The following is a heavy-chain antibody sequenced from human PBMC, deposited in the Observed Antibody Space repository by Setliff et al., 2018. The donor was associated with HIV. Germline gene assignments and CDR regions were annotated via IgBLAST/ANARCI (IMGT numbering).Heavy chain of an antibody. CDR1: GFTFNSYW. CDR2: INNDETIT. Sequence: PGGSLRLSCAASGFTFNSYWMHWVRQAPGKGLMWVSHINNDETITKYADSVKGRFTISRDNTKNTVYLQMNSLRPEDTAVYYCAKDERSVTTYWGQGTLVTVSS. V-gene: IGHV3-74*01. CDR3: AKDERSVTTY. J-gene: IGHJ4*02. D-gene: IGHD4-17*01.